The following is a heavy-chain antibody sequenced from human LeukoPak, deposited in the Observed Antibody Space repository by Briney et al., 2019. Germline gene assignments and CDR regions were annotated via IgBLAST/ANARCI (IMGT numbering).Heavy chain of an antibody. CDR3: ARESIAVAGLFDY. CDR1: GGSISSYY. CDR2: IYYSGST. J-gene: IGHJ4*02. D-gene: IGHD6-19*01. Sequence: SETLSLTCTVSGGSISSYYWSWIQQPPGKGLEWIGYIYYSGSTNYNPSLKSRVTISVDTSKNQFSLKLSSVTAADTAVYYCARESIAVAGLFDYWGQGTLVTVSS. V-gene: IGHV4-59*01.